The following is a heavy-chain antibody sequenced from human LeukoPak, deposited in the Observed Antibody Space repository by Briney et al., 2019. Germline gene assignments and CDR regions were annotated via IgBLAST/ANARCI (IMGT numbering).Heavy chain of an antibody. CDR1: GFTVSSNY. Sequence: QPGGSLRLSCAASGFTVSSNYMSWVRQAPGKGLEWVSVIYSGGSTYYADSVKGRFTISRDNSKNTLYLQMNSLRAEYTAVYYCARDVWEKGDFDYWGQGTLVTVSS. D-gene: IGHD3-16*01. V-gene: IGHV3-66*01. CDR2: IYSGGST. J-gene: IGHJ4*02. CDR3: ARDVWEKGDFDY.